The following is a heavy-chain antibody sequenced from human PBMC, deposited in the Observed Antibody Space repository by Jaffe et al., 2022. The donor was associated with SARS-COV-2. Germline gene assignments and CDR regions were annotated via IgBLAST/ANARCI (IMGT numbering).Heavy chain of an antibody. V-gene: IGHV3-15*01. CDR2: IKSKTDGGTT. J-gene: IGHJ6*02. CDR1: GFTFSNAW. Sequence: EVQLVESGGGLVKPGGSLRLSCAASGFTFSNAWMSWVRQAPGKGLEWVGRIKSKTDGGTTDYAAPVKGRFTISRDDSKNTLYLQMNSLKTEDTAVYYCTTDRMLGGETLAIFGVVIAREKVHNYGMDVWGQGTTVTVSS. CDR3: TTDRMLGGETLAIFGVVIAREKVHNYGMDV. D-gene: IGHD3-3*01.